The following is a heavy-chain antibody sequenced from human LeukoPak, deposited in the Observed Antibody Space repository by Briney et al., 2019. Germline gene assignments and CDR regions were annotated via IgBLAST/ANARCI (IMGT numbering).Heavy chain of an antibody. CDR2: IIPIHGIA. J-gene: IGHJ2*01. CDR1: GGTFSSYA. D-gene: IGHD3-9*01. CDR3: ARGANYDIKPANWYFDL. Sequence: SVKVSCKASGGTFSSYAISWVRQAPRQGLEWMGRIIPIHGIANYDQKFQGRVTITAEESTRTAYTELSSLRSEETAVYYCARGANYDIKPANWYFDLGGRGSLVTVSS. V-gene: IGHV1-69*04.